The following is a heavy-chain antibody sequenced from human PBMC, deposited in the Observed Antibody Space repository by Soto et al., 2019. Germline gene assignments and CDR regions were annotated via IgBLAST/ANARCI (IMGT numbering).Heavy chain of an antibody. D-gene: IGHD6-13*01. J-gene: IGHJ4*02. CDR2: ISYDGSNK. CDR1: GFTFSSYG. Sequence: GGSLRLSCAASGFTFSSYGMHWVRQAPGKGLEWVAVISYDGSNKYYADSVKGRFTISRDNSKNTLYLQMNSLRAEDTAVYYCAKDPSIAAAGNSVSVDYWGQGTLVTVSS. V-gene: IGHV3-30*18. CDR3: AKDPSIAAAGNSVSVDY.